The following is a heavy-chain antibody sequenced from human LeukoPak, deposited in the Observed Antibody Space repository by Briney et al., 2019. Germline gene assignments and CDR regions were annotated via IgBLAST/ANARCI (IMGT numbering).Heavy chain of an antibody. CDR2: VNIDGSDR. CDR1: GFIFSGYW. Sequence: GGSLRLSCAASGFIFSGYWMHWVRQAPGKGLVWVSRVNIDGSDRTYADSVKGRFTISRDNAKNTLDLQMNSLRAEDTAVYYCAKASTPYYYDSSGYYCDYWGQGTLVTVSS. J-gene: IGHJ4*02. D-gene: IGHD3-22*01. V-gene: IGHV3-74*01. CDR3: AKASTPYYYDSSGYYCDY.